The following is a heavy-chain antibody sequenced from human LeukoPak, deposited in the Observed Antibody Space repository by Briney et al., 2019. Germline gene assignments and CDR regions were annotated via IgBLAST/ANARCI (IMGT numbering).Heavy chain of an antibody. CDR1: GFTFSDYY. V-gene: IGHV3-11*06. CDR2: ISSSSSYT. Sequence: GGSLRLSCAASGFTFSDYYMSWIRQAPGKGLEWVSYISSSSSYTNYADSVKGRFTISRDNAKNSLYLQMNSLRAEDTAVYYCARYGSGSFNDYWGQGTLVTVSS. J-gene: IGHJ4*02. D-gene: IGHD3-10*01. CDR3: ARYGSGSFNDY.